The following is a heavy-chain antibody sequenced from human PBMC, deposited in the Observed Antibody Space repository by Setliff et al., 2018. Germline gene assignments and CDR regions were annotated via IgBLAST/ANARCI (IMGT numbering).Heavy chain of an antibody. CDR1: GFTFSSYS. D-gene: IGHD2-15*01. CDR2: ISSSSSTI. Sequence: PGGSLRLSCAASGFTFSSYSMNWVRQAPGKGLEWVSYISSSSSTIYYADSVKGRFTISRDNAKNSLYLQMNSLRAEDSGVYYCTRALAEGSPAYWGQGTLVTVSS. V-gene: IGHV3-48*01. J-gene: IGHJ4*02. CDR3: TRALAEGSPAY.